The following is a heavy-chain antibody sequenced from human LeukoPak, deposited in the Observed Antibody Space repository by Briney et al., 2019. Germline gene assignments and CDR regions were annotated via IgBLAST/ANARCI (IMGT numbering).Heavy chain of an antibody. CDR1: GDTFNGYY. D-gene: IGHD4-11*01. CDR2: INPNSGGT. CDR3: ARWMTTVITPDY. Sequence: ASVKVSCKASGDTFNGYYLHWVRQAPGQGLEWMGWINPNSGGTNYAQKFQGRVTMTRDTSISTAYMELSRLRSDDTAVYYCARWMTTVITPDYWGEGTLVTVSS. V-gene: IGHV1-2*02. J-gene: IGHJ4*02.